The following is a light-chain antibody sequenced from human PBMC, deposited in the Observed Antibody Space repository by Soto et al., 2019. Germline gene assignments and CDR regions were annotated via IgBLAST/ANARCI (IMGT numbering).Light chain of an antibody. V-gene: IGKV1-39*01. CDR2: AAS. Sequence: DIQMTQSPSSLSASVGDRVTITCRASQSISSYLNWYQQKPGKAPKLLIYAASSLQSGVPSRFSGSGSGTDFTLTISSLQPEDFATYYCQHSYSTPPTFGPGPKVDIK. CDR3: QHSYSTPPT. J-gene: IGKJ1*01. CDR1: QSISSY.